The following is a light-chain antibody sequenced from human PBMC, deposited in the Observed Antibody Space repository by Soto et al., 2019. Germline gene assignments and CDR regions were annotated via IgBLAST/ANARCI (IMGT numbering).Light chain of an antibody. CDR1: QNVGSN. CDR2: AAS. J-gene: IGKJ1*01. Sequence: EIVMTQSPATLSVSPGERATLSCRASQNVGSNLAWYQQKPGQAPRLLIYAASNRATGIPTKFSGSGSGTEFTLSISSLQSEDFALYYCQQFDHWPVTFGQGTKVEIK. V-gene: IGKV3-15*01. CDR3: QQFDHWPVT.